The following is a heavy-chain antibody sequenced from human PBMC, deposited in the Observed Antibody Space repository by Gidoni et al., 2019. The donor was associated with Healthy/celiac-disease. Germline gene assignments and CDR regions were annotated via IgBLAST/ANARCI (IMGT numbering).Heavy chain of an antibody. CDR1: GGSISRSSYY. CDR2: IYYSGST. V-gene: IGHV4-39*01. J-gene: IGHJ4*02. Sequence: QLQLQESGPGLVKPSETLSLTCTVSGGSISRSSYYWDWIRQPPGKGLEWIGSIYYSGSTYYNPSLKSRVTISVDTSKNQFSLKLSSVTAADTTVYYCARLRYCSGGSCPYRYFDYWGQGTLVTVSS. D-gene: IGHD2-15*01. CDR3: ARLRYCSGGSCPYRYFDY.